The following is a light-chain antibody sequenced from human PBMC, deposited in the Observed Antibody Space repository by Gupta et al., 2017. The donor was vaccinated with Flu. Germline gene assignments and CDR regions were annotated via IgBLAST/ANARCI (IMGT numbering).Light chain of an antibody. J-gene: IGKJ4*01. CDR3: QQRDRTPII. Sequence: PSSLSASVGDRVNSTCRASQRINNYLNWYQQKARKDPKFLISAASRGKSGVPSRFSGRGCGTDFTLTITSLQPEDFAIYYCQQRDRTPIIFGGGTXVEIK. CDR1: QRINNY. CDR2: AAS. V-gene: IGKV1-39*01.